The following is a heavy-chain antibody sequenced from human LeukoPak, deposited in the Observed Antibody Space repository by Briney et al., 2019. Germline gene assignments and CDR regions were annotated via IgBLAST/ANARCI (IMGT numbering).Heavy chain of an antibody. CDR3: ARAGTTMVRGVIGWFDP. J-gene: IGHJ5*02. CDR1: GGSISSYY. Sequence: PSGTLSLTCAVSGGSISSYYWSWIRQPPGKGLEWIGYIYYSGSTNYNPSLKSRVTISVDTSKNQFSLKLSSVTAADTAVYYCARAGTTMVRGVIGWFDPWGQGTLVTVSS. D-gene: IGHD3-10*01. CDR2: IYYSGST. V-gene: IGHV4-59*01.